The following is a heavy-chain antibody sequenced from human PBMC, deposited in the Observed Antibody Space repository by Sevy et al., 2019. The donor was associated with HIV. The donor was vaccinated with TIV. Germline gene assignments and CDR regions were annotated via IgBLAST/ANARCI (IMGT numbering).Heavy chain of an antibody. D-gene: IGHD2-2*01. J-gene: IGHJ6*02. CDR2: INPNSGGT. CDR3: ARDHIVVVPAALPYYYYGMDV. Sequence: ASVKVSCKASGYTFTGYYMHWVRQAPGQGLEWMGWINPNSGGTNYAQKFQGRVTMTRDTSISTAYMELSRLRSDETAVYYCARDHIVVVPAALPYYYYGMDVWGQGTTVTVSS. V-gene: IGHV1-2*02. CDR1: GYTFTGYY.